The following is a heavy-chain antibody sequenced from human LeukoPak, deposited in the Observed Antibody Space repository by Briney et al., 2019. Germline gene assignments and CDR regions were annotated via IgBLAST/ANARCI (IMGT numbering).Heavy chain of an antibody. J-gene: IGHJ3*02. CDR3: ARAPREALGGARRAFDI. Sequence: SETLSLTCTVSGGSISSYHWSWIRQPPGKGLEWIGYIYDSGSTNYNPSLKSRVTISVDTSKNQFSLKMSSVTAADTAVYYCARAPREALGGARRAFDIWGQGTMVTVSS. V-gene: IGHV4-59*01. D-gene: IGHD1-26*01. CDR2: IYDSGST. CDR1: GGSISSYH.